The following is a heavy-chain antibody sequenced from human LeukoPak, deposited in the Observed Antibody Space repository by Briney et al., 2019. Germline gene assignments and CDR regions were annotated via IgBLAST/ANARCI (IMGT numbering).Heavy chain of an antibody. D-gene: IGHD1-1*01. CDR2: IYTSGST. Sequence: SETLSLTCTVSGGSISSGSYYWSWIRQPAGKGLEWIGRIYTSGSTNYNPSLKSRVTISVDTSKNQFSLKLSSVTAADTAVYYCARVGWNDGWFDPWGQGTLVTVSS. J-gene: IGHJ5*02. CDR1: GGSISSGSYY. CDR3: ARVGWNDGWFDP. V-gene: IGHV4-61*02.